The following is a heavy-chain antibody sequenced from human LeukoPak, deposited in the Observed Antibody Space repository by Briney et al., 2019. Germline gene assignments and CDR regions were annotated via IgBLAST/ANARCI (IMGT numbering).Heavy chain of an antibody. CDR2: IKQDGSEK. CDR3: ASGNYYDSSY. V-gene: IGHV3-7*01. J-gene: IGHJ4*02. D-gene: IGHD3-22*01. Sequence: PGGSLRLSCAASGFTFSSYAMSWVRQAPGKGLEWVANIKQDGSEKYYVDSVKGRFTISRDNAKNSLYLQMNSLRAEDTAVYYCASGNYYDSSYWGQGTLVTVSS. CDR1: GFTFSSYA.